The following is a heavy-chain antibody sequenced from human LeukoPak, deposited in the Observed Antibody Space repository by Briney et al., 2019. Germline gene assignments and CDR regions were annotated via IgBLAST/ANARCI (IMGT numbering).Heavy chain of an antibody. CDR2: IYASGSS. J-gene: IGHJ3*02. CDR3: ARITADHDAFDI. V-gene: IGHV4-4*09. D-gene: IGHD3-10*01. CDR1: GGSISSYF. Sequence: SETLSLTCTVSGGSISSYFWSWIRQPPGKGLEWIGYIYASGSSNYNPSLKSRVTISVDTSKNQFSLKLSSVTAADTAVYYCARITADHDAFDIWGQGTMVTVSS.